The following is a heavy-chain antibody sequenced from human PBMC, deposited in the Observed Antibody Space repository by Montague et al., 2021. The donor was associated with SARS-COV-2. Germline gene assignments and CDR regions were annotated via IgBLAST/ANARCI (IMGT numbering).Heavy chain of an antibody. V-gene: IGHV4-4*07. Sequence: SETLSLTCTVSGSISGYYWTWIRQSAGKGLEWIGRISSSGGIAYNASPNSRVTMSLDTSKIQLSLKLSSVTAVDTAVYYCARQYIGYNRRFDYWGQGALVTVSP. J-gene: IGHJ4*02. CDR1: GSISGYY. CDR2: ISSSGGI. D-gene: IGHD5-12*01. CDR3: ARQYIGYNRRFDY.